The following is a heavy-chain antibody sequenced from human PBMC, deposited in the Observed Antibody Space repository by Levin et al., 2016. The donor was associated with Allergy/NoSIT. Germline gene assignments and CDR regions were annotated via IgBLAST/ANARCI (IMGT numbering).Heavy chain of an antibody. J-gene: IGHJ4*02. Sequence: WIRQPPGKGLEWVAVISSDASNRFHAESVEGRFTISRDNSKNTLYLQMDSLRAEDTALYFCARDENFIQYHYDMSGPDYWGQGALVTVSS. CDR3: ARDENFIQYHYDMSGPDY. V-gene: IGHV3-30*04. D-gene: IGHD3-22*01. CDR2: ISSDASNR.